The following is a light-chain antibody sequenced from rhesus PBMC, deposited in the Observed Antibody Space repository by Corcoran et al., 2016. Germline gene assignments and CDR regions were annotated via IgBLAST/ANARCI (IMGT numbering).Light chain of an antibody. Sequence: DIVMTQTPLSLPVTPGEPASISCRSSQSLLDSEDGNTYLDWYLQKPGQSPQLLIYEVSNRASGVPERFSGRGSDTEFTLKISRVEAEYVGVYYCMQSLEFPFTFGPGTKLDIK. CDR1: QSLLDSEDGNTY. CDR2: EVS. J-gene: IGKJ3*01. V-gene: IGKV2-104*02. CDR3: MQSLEFPFT.